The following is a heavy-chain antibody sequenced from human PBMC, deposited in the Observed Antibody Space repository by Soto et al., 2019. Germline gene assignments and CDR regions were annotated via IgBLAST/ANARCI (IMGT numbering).Heavy chain of an antibody. V-gene: IGHV3-66*04. CDR3: ASHYGDYVAAFDI. J-gene: IGHJ3*02. CDR2: IYSGGST. D-gene: IGHD4-17*01. CDR1: GFTVSSNY. Sequence: GGSLRLSCAASGFTVSSNYMSWVRQAPGKGLEWVSVIYSGGSTYYADSVKGRFTISRDNSKNTLYLQMNSLRAEDTAVYYCASHYGDYVAAFDIWGQGTMVTVSS.